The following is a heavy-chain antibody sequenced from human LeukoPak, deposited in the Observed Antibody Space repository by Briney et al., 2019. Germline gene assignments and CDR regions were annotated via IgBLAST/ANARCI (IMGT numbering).Heavy chain of an antibody. Sequence: SQTLSLTCTVSGGSISSGGYYWSWIRQHPGKGLEWIGYIYYSGSTYYNPSLKSRVTISVDTSKNQFSLKLSSVTAADTAVYYCARGNYGDYAIDYWGQGTLVTVSS. CDR3: ARGNYGDYAIDY. J-gene: IGHJ4*02. CDR1: GGSISSGGYY. CDR2: IYYSGST. V-gene: IGHV4-31*03. D-gene: IGHD4-17*01.